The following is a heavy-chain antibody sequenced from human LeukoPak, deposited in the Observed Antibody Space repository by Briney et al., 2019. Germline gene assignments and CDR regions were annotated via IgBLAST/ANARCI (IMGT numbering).Heavy chain of an antibody. Sequence: PSETLSLTCTVSGYSISSGYYWGWIRQPPGKGLEWIGSIYHSGSTYYNPSLKSRVTISVDTSKNQFSLKLSSVTAADTAVYYCARVAWGVAPLLYYFDYWGQGTLVTVSS. CDR1: GYSISSGYY. CDR3: ARVAWGVAPLLYYFDY. D-gene: IGHD2/OR15-2a*01. V-gene: IGHV4-38-2*02. CDR2: IYHSGST. J-gene: IGHJ4*02.